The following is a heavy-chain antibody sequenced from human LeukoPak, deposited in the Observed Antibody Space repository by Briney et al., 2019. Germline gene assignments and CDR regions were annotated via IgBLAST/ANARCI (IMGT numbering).Heavy chain of an antibody. V-gene: IGHV3-13*01. CDR3: ARRPRSYGSGSYHYYYGMDV. Sequence: PGGSLRLSCAASGFTFSSYDMHWVRQATGKGLEWVSAIGTAGDTYYPGSVKGRFTISRENAKNSLYLQMNSLRAGDTAVYYCARRPRSYGSGSYHYYYGMDVWGQGTTVTVSS. CDR2: IGTAGDT. J-gene: IGHJ6*02. CDR1: GFTFSSYD. D-gene: IGHD3-10*01.